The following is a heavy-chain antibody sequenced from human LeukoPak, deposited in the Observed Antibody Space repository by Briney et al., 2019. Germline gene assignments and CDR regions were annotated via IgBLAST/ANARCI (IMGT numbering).Heavy chain of an antibody. CDR2: ISSSSTI. Sequence: PGGSLRLSCAASGFTFSSYSMNWVRQAPGKGLEWVSYISSSSTIYYADSVKGRFTISRDNAKNSLYLQMNSLRDEDTAVYYCARVLVRDGYNYDAFDIWGQGTMVTVSS. V-gene: IGHV3-48*02. CDR1: GFTFSSYS. J-gene: IGHJ3*02. D-gene: IGHD5-24*01. CDR3: ARVLVRDGYNYDAFDI.